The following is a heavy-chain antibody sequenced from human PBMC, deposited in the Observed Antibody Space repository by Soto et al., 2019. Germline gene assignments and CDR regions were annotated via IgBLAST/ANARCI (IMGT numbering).Heavy chain of an antibody. CDR3: AREPYYDILTGYYPYYYYGMDV. V-gene: IGHV3-33*01. CDR1: GFTFSSYG. CDR2: IWYDGSNK. J-gene: IGHJ6*02. D-gene: IGHD3-9*01. Sequence: GGSLRLSCAASGFTFSSYGMHWVRQAPGKGLEWVAVIWYDGSNKYYADSVKGRFTISRDNSKNTLYLQMNSLRAEDTAVYYCAREPYYDILTGYYPYYYYGMDVWGQGTTVTVSS.